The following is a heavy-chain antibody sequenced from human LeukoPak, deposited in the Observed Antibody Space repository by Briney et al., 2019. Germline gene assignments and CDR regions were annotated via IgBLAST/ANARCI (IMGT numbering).Heavy chain of an antibody. CDR1: GGTFSSYA. D-gene: IGHD2-2*01. J-gene: IGHJ5*02. V-gene: IGHV1-69*01. Sequence: SVKVSCKASGGTFSSYAISWVRQAPGQGLEWMGGIIPIFGTANYAQKFQGRVTITADESTSTTYMELSSLRSEDTAVYYCARVVPVVPAATSWFDPWGQGTLVTVSS. CDR3: ARVVPVVPAATSWFDP. CDR2: IIPIFGTA.